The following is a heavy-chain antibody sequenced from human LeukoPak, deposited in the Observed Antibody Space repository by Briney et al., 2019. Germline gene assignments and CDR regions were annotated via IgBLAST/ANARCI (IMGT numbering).Heavy chain of an antibody. CDR2: ISYDGVDK. Sequence: GGSLRLSRAASQFIFNNYAMSWVRQAPGKGLEWVASISYDGVDKYYADSLKGRFTMSRDNSKNSVCLQMDSLRVEDTAMYYCAKDVDTVMDWANDAFDVWGQGTMVIVSS. CDR3: AKDVDTVMDWANDAFDV. V-gene: IGHV3-30-3*01. D-gene: IGHD5-18*01. J-gene: IGHJ3*01. CDR1: QFIFNNYA.